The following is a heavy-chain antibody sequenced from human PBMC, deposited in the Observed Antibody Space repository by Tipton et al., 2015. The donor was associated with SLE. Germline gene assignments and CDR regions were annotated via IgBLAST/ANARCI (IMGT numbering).Heavy chain of an antibody. CDR3: VICSPAGCAYFDY. CDR2: IYTGGYT. CDR1: GDSISSYY. Sequence: TLSLTCTVSGDSISSYYWAWIRQPAGKGLEWIGRIYTGGYTKYNPSFENRVTVDASKDQFSLKLSSVTAADTAVYYCVICSPAGCAYFDYWGQGRLVTVSS. D-gene: IGHD2-15*01. V-gene: IGHV4-4*07. J-gene: IGHJ4*02.